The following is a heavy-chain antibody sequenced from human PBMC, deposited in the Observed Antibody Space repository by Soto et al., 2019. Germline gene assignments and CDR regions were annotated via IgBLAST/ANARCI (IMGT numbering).Heavy chain of an antibody. Sequence: QVQLVQSGAEVKKPGSSVKVSCKASGGTFSSYTISWVRQAPGQGIEWMGRIIPILGIASYAQKFQGRVTITADKSTSTAYMELSSLRSEDTAVYYCARAYIGGYSYGYLDYWGQGTLVTVSS. CDR2: IIPILGIA. V-gene: IGHV1-69*02. D-gene: IGHD5-18*01. J-gene: IGHJ4*02. CDR3: ARAYIGGYSYGYLDY. CDR1: GGTFSSYT.